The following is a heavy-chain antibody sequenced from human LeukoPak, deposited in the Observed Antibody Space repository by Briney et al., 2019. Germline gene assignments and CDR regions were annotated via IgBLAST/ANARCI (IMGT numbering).Heavy chain of an antibody. CDR1: GYSISSIHC. CDR2: ICQSGST. CDR3: ARVCCYFDSRSNPNWFDP. J-gene: IGHJ5*02. Sequence: SETLSLTCTVSGYSISSIHCWGWIRQPPGKGLEWIGNICQSGSTYYSPSLKSRVILSLDTSKNQFSLRLSSVTAADTAVYYCARVCCYFDSRSNPNWFDPWGQGTLVTVPS. D-gene: IGHD3-9*01. V-gene: IGHV4-38-2*02.